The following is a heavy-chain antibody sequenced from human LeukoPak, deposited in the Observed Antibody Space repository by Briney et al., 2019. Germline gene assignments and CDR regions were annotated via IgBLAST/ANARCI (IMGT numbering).Heavy chain of an antibody. CDR3: AKDQGSSGWYWFDP. Sequence: GGSRRLSCAASGFTFSSYAMSWVRQAPGRGLEWVSGISGSGGSTYYADSVKGRFTISRDNSKNTLYLQMNSLRAEDTAVYYCAKDQGSSGWYWFDPWGQGTLVTVSS. J-gene: IGHJ5*02. CDR2: ISGSGGST. CDR1: GFTFSSYA. V-gene: IGHV3-23*01. D-gene: IGHD6-19*01.